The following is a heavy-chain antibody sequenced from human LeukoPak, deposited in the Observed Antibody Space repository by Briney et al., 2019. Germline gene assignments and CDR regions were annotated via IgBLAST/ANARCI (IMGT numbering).Heavy chain of an antibody. D-gene: IGHD3-10*01. V-gene: IGHV4-61*02. J-gene: IGHJ4*02. CDR3: ASGSSMYYYGSGSYYKGWDYFDY. CDR2: IYTSGST. Sequence: SETLSLTCTVSGGSISSGSYYWGWIRQPAGKGLEWIGRIYTSGSTNYNPSLKSRVTISVDTSKNQFSLKLSSVTAADTAVYYCASGSSMYYYGSGSYYKGWDYFDYWGQGTLVTVSS. CDR1: GGSISSGSYY.